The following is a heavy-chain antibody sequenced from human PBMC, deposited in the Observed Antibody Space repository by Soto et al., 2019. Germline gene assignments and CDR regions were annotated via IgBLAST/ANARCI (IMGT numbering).Heavy chain of an antibody. D-gene: IGHD5-12*01. CDR1: TGSTNSFY. CDR2: FFYTGST. Sequence: QVQLQVSGPGLVKPSATLSLSCTVSTGSTNSFYWSWIRQPPGKGLQWLGYFFYTGSTNHNPSLKSRVTISLDMSRNQFSLRLSSVTAADTAMYYCARSRDGYNLNPIDQWGQGLLVTVSS. CDR3: ARSRDGYNLNPIDQ. V-gene: IGHV4-59*01. J-gene: IGHJ4*02.